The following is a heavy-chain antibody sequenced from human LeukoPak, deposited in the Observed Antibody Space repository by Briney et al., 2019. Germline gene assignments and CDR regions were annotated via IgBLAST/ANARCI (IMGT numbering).Heavy chain of an antibody. V-gene: IGHV4-59*01. J-gene: IGHJ3*02. CDR1: GGSTSTYN. CDR3: ARVGAYAFDI. Sequence: SETLSLTCTVSGGSTSTYNWSWIRQPPGKGLEWIGYISYSGSTNYNPSLKSRVTMAVDTSKNQFSLKLSSVTAADTAVYYCARVGAYAFDIWGQVTMLSVSS. CDR2: ISYSGST.